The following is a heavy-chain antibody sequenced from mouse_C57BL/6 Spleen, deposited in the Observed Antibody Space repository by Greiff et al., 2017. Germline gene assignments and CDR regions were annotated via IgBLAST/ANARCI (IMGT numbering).Heavy chain of an antibody. Sequence: QVQLQQSGAELVRPGASVKLSCKASGYTFTDYYINWVKQRPGQGLEWIARIYPGSGNTYYNEKFKGKATLPAEKSSSTAYMQLSSLTSEDSAVYFCARESYYVMDYWGQGTSVTVSS. CDR1: GYTFTDYY. CDR3: ARESYYVMDY. J-gene: IGHJ4*01. V-gene: IGHV1-76*01. CDR2: IYPGSGNT.